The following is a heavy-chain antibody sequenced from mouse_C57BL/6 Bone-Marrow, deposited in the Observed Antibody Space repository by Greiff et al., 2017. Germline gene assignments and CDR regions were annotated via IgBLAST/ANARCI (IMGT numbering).Heavy chain of an antibody. CDR1: GYTFTSYG. D-gene: IGHD1-2*01. CDR2: IYPRSGNT. Sequence: QVQLQQSGAELARPGASVKLSCKASGYTFTSYGISWVKQRTGQGLEWIGEIYPRSGNTYYNEKFKGKATLTADKSSSTAYMELLSLTSEDSAVYFCARRGLLRPRDYWGQGTSVTVSS. V-gene: IGHV1-81*01. J-gene: IGHJ4*01. CDR3: ARRGLLRPRDY.